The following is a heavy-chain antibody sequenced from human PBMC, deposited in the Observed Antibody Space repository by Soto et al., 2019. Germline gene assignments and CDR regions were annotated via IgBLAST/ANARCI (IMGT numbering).Heavy chain of an antibody. V-gene: IGHV3-23*01. CDR1: GFILSTYG. Sequence: GGSLRLSCAASGFILSTYGMSWVRQAPGKGLEWVSSITSAASTYYADSVKGRFTLSRDNSKNTMFLQMNSLRVEDTAIYYCADSWLPTSYWGLGTLVTVSS. CDR3: ADSWLPTSY. CDR2: ITSAAST. D-gene: IGHD5-12*01. J-gene: IGHJ4*02.